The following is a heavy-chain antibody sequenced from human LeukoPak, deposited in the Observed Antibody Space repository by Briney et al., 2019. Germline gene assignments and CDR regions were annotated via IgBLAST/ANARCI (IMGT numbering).Heavy chain of an antibody. Sequence: SVKVSCKASGGTFSSYAISWVRQAPGQGLEWMGGIIPIFGTANYAQKFQGRVTITEDESTSTAYMELSSLRSEDTAVYYCARDGTTIVMVRGIDAFDIWGQGTMVTVSS. D-gene: IGHD3-10*01. CDR3: ARDGTTIVMVRGIDAFDI. V-gene: IGHV1-69*13. J-gene: IGHJ3*02. CDR2: IIPIFGTA. CDR1: GGTFSSYA.